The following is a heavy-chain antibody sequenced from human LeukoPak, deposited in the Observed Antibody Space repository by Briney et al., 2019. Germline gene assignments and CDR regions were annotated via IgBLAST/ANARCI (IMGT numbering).Heavy chain of an antibody. CDR2: IYPGDSDT. Sequence: GESLKISCKGSGYSFTNYWIGWVRQMPGKGLEWMGIIYPGDSDTRYSPSFEGQVTISVDKSISTAYLQWNSLKASDTAMYYCARRAGDFLYYFDYWGQGALVTVSS. V-gene: IGHV5-51*01. J-gene: IGHJ4*02. D-gene: IGHD3-3*01. CDR3: ARRAGDFLYYFDY. CDR1: GYSFTNYW.